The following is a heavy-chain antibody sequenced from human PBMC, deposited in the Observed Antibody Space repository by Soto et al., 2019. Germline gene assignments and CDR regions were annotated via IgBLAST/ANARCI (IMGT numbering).Heavy chain of an antibody. V-gene: IGHV4-4*02. CDR3: SRYSAVTATYYSDY. Sequence: QVHLQESGPGLVKPSGTLSLTCDVSGASISSVYWWSWVRQSPGKGLEWIGEISQRGSANYRPSLNSRVTMSPYSSQNQFPLRFTSVTAADTFVYYWSRYSAVTATYYSDYWGQGTLVTVSS. CDR2: ISQRGSA. J-gene: IGHJ4*02. D-gene: IGHD2-15*01. CDR1: GASISSVYW.